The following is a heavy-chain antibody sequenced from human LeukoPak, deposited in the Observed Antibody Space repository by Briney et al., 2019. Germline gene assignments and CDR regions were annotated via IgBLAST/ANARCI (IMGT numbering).Heavy chain of an antibody. V-gene: IGHV3-30-3*01. CDR2: ISYDGSNE. CDR3: AREILNAFDI. J-gene: IGHJ3*02. CDR1: GFTFRSYA. Sequence: GGSVRLSCAASGFTFRSYAMHWVRQVPGKGLEWVAVISYDGSNEDYADSVKGRLTISRDNSKNTLYLQMNSLRIEDTAVYYCAREILNAFDIWGQGTMVTVSS.